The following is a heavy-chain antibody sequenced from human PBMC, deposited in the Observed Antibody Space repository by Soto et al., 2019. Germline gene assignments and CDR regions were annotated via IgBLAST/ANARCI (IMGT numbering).Heavy chain of an antibody. J-gene: IGHJ4*02. V-gene: IGHV1-46*01. CDR3: ARAVVGANYYFDY. CDR2: INPSGGST. D-gene: IGHD1-26*01. CDR1: GYTFTSYY. Sequence: QVQLVQSGAEVKKPGASVKVSCKASGYTFTSYYMHWVRQAPGQGLEWMGIINPSGGSTSYAQKFQGRVNMDRDTSTSTVYMELSSLRSEDTAVYYCARAVVGANYYFDYWGQGTLVTVSS.